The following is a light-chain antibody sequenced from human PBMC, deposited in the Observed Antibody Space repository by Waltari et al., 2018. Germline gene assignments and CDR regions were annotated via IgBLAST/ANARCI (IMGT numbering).Light chain of an antibody. CDR2: GNT. Sequence: QSVLTQPPSVSGAPGERVTTSCTGSISNIGAGYEVHWYQQVPGTAPKLLIYGNTNRPSGVPDRVSGSKSGTSASLAITGLQAEDESDYYCQSYDSSGHYVFGSGTKVTVL. V-gene: IGLV1-40*01. CDR3: QSYDSSGHYV. J-gene: IGLJ1*01. CDR1: ISNIGAGYE.